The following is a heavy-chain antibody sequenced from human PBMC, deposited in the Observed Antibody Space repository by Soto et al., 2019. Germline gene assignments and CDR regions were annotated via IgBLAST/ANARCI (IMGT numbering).Heavy chain of an antibody. Sequence: SVKVSCKASGFTFPSCAVQWVRQARGQRLEWIGWIVVGSGNTNSAQKFQERVTFTRDMSTSTVYMELSSLIFEDTAVYYCAADDMTTFIWGQGTLVTVSS. CDR3: AADDMTTFI. V-gene: IGHV1-58*01. J-gene: IGHJ4*02. CDR2: IVVGSGNT. D-gene: IGHD1-1*01. CDR1: GFTFPSCA.